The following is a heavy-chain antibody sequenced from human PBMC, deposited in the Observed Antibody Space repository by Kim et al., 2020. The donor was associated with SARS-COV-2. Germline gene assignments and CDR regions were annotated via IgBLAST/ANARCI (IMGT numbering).Heavy chain of an antibody. J-gene: IGHJ4*02. CDR3: AKALMGPDIVVVPAAITMVRGVQGY. V-gene: IGHV3-30*18. CDR1: GFTFSSYG. CDR2: ISYDGSNK. Sequence: GGSLRLSCAASGFTFSSYGMHWVRQAPGKGLEWVAVISYDGSNKYYADSVKGRFTISRDNSKNTLYLQMNSLRAEDTAVYYCAKALMGPDIVVVPAAITMVRGVQGYWGQGTLVTVSS. D-gene: IGHD2-2*01.